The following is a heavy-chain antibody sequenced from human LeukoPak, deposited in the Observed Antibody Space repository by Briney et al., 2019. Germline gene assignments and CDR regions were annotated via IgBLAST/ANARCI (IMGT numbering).Heavy chain of an antibody. J-gene: IGHJ6*02. V-gene: IGHV4-30-4*01. Sequence: SETLSLTCTVSGGSISSGDYYWSWIRQPPGKGLEWSGYIYYSGSTYYNPSLKSRVTISVDTSKNQFSLKLSSVTAADTAVYYCARDYASYYYYGMDFWGQGTTVTVSS. CDR2: IYYSGST. CDR3: ARDYASYYYYGMDF. D-gene: IGHD4-17*01. CDR1: GGSISSGDYY.